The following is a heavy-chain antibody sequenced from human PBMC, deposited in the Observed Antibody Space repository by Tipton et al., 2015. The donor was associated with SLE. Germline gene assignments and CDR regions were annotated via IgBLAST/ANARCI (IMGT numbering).Heavy chain of an antibody. CDR3: ARALSGSGGFDY. V-gene: IGHV4-59*01. J-gene: IGHJ4*02. CDR2: IYYSGST. CDR1: GGSINSYY. Sequence: TLSLTCTASGGSINSYYWSWIRQPPGKGLEWIGYIYYSGSTNYKPSLKSRVTISVDTSKNQFSLKLNSVTAADTAMYYCARALSGSGGFDYWGQGTLVTVSS. D-gene: IGHD6-13*01.